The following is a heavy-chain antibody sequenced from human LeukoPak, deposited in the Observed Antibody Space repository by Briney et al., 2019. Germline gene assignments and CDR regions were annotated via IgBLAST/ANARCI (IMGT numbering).Heavy chain of an antibody. Sequence: GGSLRLSCAASGFTFSSYSMTWVRQAPGKGLEWVSYVSSSTNTIYYGESVKGRFTISRDNAQNSLYLQMSSLRDDDTAVYYCARDRTFKDAFDLWGQGTMVTVSS. J-gene: IGHJ3*01. CDR1: GFTFSSYS. CDR3: ARDRTFKDAFDL. V-gene: IGHV3-48*02. CDR2: VSSSTNTI. D-gene: IGHD1-1*01.